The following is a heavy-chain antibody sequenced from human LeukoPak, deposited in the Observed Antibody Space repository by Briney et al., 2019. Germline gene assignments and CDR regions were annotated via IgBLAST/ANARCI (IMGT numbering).Heavy chain of an antibody. CDR1: GGAISSYY. CDR2: IYYSGST. D-gene: IGHD5-24*01. CDR3: ARGDGYNRDYYYGMDV. V-gene: IGHV4-59*01. Sequence: SETLSLTCTVSGGAISSYYWSWIRQPPGQGLEWIGYIYYSGSTNYNPSLKSRVTISVDTSKNQFSLKLSSVTAADTAVYYCARGDGYNRDYYYGMDVWGQGTTVTVSS. J-gene: IGHJ6*02.